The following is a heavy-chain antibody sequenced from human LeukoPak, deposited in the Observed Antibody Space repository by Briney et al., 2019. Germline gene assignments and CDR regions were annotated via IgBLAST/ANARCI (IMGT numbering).Heavy chain of an antibody. CDR1: GGSVSSGSYC. Sequence: SETLSLTCTVSGGSVSSGSYCWSWIRQPPGKGLEWIGSIYYSGSTNYNPSLKSRVTISVDTSKNQFSLKLSSVTAADTAVYYCARDVVRGYSYGLNYWGQGTLVTVSS. CDR3: ARDVVRGYSYGLNY. CDR2: IYYSGST. V-gene: IGHV4-61*01. J-gene: IGHJ4*02. D-gene: IGHD5-18*01.